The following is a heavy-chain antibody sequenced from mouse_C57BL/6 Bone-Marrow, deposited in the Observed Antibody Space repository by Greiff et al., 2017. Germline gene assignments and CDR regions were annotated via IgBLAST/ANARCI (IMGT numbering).Heavy chain of an antibody. CDR3: AGYDGSPYYFDY. CDR2: INPNNGGT. J-gene: IGHJ2*01. CDR1: GYTFTDYY. D-gene: IGHD2-3*01. V-gene: IGHV1-26*01. Sequence: EVQLQQSGPELVKPGASVKISCKASGYTFTDYYMNWVKQSHGKSLEWIGDINPNNGGTSYNQKFKGKDTLTVDKSSSTAYMELRSLTSEDSAVYYCAGYDGSPYYFDYWGQGTTLTVSS.